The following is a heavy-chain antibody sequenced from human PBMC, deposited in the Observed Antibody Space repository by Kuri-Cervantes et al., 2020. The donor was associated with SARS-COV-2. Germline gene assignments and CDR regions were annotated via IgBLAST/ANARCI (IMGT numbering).Heavy chain of an antibody. CDR2: LDTSGST. V-gene: IGHV4-61*09. CDR1: GVPVTGGTYY. CDR3: GTAGDFPWAGDY. Sequence: SQTLSLTCAVSGVPVTGGTYYWAWIRQPAGKGLEWIGHLDTSGSTTYNPSLRGRVTISLDPSNNQVSLRLTSATAADTAVYYCGTAGDFPWAGDYWGQGTLVTVSS. D-gene: IGHD4-17*01. J-gene: IGHJ4*02.